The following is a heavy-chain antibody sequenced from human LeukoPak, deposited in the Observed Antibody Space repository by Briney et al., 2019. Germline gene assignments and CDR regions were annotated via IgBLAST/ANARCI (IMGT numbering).Heavy chain of an antibody. Sequence: GGSLRLSCAASGFTFSNYEMHWVRQAPGKGLEWVSYISSSGSDIYYADSVKGRFTISRDNAKNSLYLQMNSLRAEDTALYYCAPSIAVAGMGYGNWFDPWGQGTLVTVSS. D-gene: IGHD6-19*01. V-gene: IGHV3-48*03. CDR1: GFTFSNYE. CDR2: ISSSGSDI. CDR3: APSIAVAGMGYGNWFDP. J-gene: IGHJ5*02.